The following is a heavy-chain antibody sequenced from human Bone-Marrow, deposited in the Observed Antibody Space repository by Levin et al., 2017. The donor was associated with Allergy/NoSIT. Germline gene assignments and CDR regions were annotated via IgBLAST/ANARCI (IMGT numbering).Heavy chain of an antibody. V-gene: IGHV3-21*01. Sequence: GESLKTSCTVSGFTFSIYSINWVRQAPGKGLEWVSSISSSGSDMYYVDSVKGRFTISRDNAKNSLTLQMNSLRAEDTAVYYCARGIIGDVRVAHKEAFDIWGQGTMVSVSS. CDR1: GFTFSIYS. CDR3: ARGIIGDVRVAHKEAFDI. D-gene: IGHD2-8*02. CDR2: ISSSGSDM. J-gene: IGHJ3*02.